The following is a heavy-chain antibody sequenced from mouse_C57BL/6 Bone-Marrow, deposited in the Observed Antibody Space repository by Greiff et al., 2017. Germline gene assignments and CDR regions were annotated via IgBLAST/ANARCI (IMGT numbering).Heavy chain of an antibody. J-gene: IGHJ4*01. D-gene: IGHD1-1*01. Sequence: QVQLQQSGAELMKPGASVKLSCKATGYTFTGYWLEWVKQRPGHGLEWIGEVLPGSGSTNYNEKFKGKATFTADTSSNTAYMQLSSLTTEDSAIYYGARKGGYYYVAMDYWGQGTSVTVSS. CDR2: VLPGSGST. V-gene: IGHV1-9*01. CDR3: ARKGGYYYVAMDY. CDR1: GYTFTGYW.